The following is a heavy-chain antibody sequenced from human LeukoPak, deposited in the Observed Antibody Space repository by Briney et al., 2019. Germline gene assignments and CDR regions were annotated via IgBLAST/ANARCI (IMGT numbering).Heavy chain of an antibody. CDR2: IHYSGTT. J-gene: IGHJ4*02. CDR1: GYSISSGYQ. V-gene: IGHV4-38-2*01. D-gene: IGHD6-13*01. Sequence: SETLSLTCAVSGYSISSGYQWAWSRQPPGKGLEWLGSIHYSGTTYYKASLKSRVTISVDTSQNQFSLKLTSVTAADTAVYYCARKGRSSSFDYWGQGTLITVSS. CDR3: ARKGRSSSFDY.